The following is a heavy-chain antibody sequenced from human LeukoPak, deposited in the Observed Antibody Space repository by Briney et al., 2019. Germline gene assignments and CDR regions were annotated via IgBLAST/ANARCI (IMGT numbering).Heavy chain of an antibody. CDR1: GASISSYY. V-gene: IGHV4-4*07. Sequence: PSDTLSLTCTVSGASISSYYWSWIRQPAGKGLEWIGRIYTSGSTNYNPSLKSRVTMSVDTSKNQFSLRLSSVTAADTAVYYCAREAYYDILTGPLNWFDPWGQGTLVTVSS. J-gene: IGHJ5*02. D-gene: IGHD3-9*01. CDR3: AREAYYDILTGPLNWFDP. CDR2: IYTSGST.